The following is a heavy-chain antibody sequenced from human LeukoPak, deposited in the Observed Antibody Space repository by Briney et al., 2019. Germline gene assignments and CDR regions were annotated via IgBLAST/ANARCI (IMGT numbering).Heavy chain of an antibody. CDR1: GFTFSTYN. D-gene: IGHD2-8*02. Sequence: GGSVRLSCAASGFTFSTYNMNWVRQAPGKGLEWVSSITSSSSYTFYADSVKGRFTISRDNAKSSLFLQMTSLRADDTAIYYCARDDPVVYATYDHWGQGTLSPSP. CDR3: ARDDPVVYATYDH. CDR2: ITSSSSYT. J-gene: IGHJ4*02. V-gene: IGHV3-21*01.